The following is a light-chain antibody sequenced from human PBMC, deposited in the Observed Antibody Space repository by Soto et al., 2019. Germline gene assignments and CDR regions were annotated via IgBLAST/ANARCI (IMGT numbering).Light chain of an antibody. CDR2: AAS. J-gene: IGKJ3*01. CDR1: QSVGRN. CDR3: QEYSKWPLFT. Sequence: EIVVTQSPGILSVSPGDRATLSCRASQSVGRNLAWYQQKPGQAPTLLIYAASTRATGLTARFSGSGSGTDFTLTISSLQSEDFAVYYCQEYSKWPLFTFGPGTRVDIK. V-gene: IGKV3-15*01.